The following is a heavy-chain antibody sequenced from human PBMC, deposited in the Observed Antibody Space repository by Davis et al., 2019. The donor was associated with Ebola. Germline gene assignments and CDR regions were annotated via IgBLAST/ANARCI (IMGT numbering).Heavy chain of an antibody. Sequence: PSETLSLTCTVSGGSISSRSYYWGWIRQPPGKGLEWIGSIYNSGSTYYNPSLKSRLTISVDTSKNQFSLKLSSVTAADTAVYYCASLPNYYYMDVWGKGTTVTVSS. V-gene: IGHV4-39*07. J-gene: IGHJ6*03. CDR2: IYNSGST. CDR1: GGSISSRSYY. CDR3: ASLPNYYYMDV.